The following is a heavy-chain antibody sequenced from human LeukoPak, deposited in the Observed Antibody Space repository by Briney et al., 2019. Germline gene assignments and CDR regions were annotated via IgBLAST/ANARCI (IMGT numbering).Heavy chain of an antibody. CDR1: GFNFGIYG. J-gene: IGHJ3*02. V-gene: IGHV3-33*01. CDR2: MWDDGTNE. Sequence: GTSLRLSCTASGFNFGIYGMHWVRQAPGKGLEWVAVMWDDGTNEYYVESVKGRFTISRDNAKNSLYLQMNSLRAEDTAVYYCARVSGSLDAFDIWGQGTMVTVSS. CDR3: ARVSGSLDAFDI. D-gene: IGHD2-15*01.